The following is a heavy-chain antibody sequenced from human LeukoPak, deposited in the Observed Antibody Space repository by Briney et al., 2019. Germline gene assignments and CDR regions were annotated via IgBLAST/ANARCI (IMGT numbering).Heavy chain of an antibody. Sequence: ASVKVSCKASGYTFTSYYMHWVRQAPGQGLEWMGIINPSGGSRSYAQKFQGRVTMTRDTSTSTVYMELSSLRSEDTAVYYCARGGCSSTSCYHNFDYWGQGTLVTVSS. J-gene: IGHJ4*02. CDR1: GYTFTSYY. V-gene: IGHV1-46*01. CDR2: INPSGGSR. D-gene: IGHD2-2*01. CDR3: ARGGCSSTSCYHNFDY.